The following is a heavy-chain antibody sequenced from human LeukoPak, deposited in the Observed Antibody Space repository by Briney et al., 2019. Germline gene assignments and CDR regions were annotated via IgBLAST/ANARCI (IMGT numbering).Heavy chain of an antibody. CDR2: ISGSGGST. CDR3: AKYASLEWLLYFDY. CDR1: GFTFSSYA. Sequence: PGGSLRLSCAASGFTFSSYAMSWVRQAPGKGREWVSAISGSGGSTYYADSVKGRFTISRDNSKNTLYLQMNSLRAEDTAVYYCAKYASLEWLLYFDYWAREPWSPSPQ. J-gene: IGHJ4*02. V-gene: IGHV3-23*01. D-gene: IGHD3-3*01.